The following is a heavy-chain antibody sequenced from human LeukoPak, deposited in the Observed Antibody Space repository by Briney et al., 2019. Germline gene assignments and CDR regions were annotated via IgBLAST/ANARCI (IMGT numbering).Heavy chain of an antibody. Sequence: TGESLKISCKASGYSFTSYWIGWVRQMPGKGLEWMGIIYPGDSDTRYSPSFQGQVTISADKSISTAYLQWSSLKASDTAMYYCARLGSSSWYYFDYWGQGTLVTVSS. CDR2: IYPGDSDT. CDR3: ARLGSSSWYYFDY. V-gene: IGHV5-51*01. D-gene: IGHD6-13*01. J-gene: IGHJ4*02. CDR1: GYSFTSYW.